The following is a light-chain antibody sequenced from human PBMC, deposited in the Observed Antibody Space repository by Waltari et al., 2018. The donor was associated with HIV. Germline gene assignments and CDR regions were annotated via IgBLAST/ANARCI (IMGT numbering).Light chain of an antibody. J-gene: IGLJ1*01. V-gene: IGLV1-44*01. CDR1: SSNIGSNT. Sequence: QSVLTQPPSASGTPGQRVTFSCSGSSSNIGSNTVNWYQQFPGAAPKLLIYTNNQRPSGVPDRFSGPKSGTSASLAISGLQSEDEAEYYCAVWDDSLNGYVFGPGTKVTVL. CDR3: AVWDDSLNGYV. CDR2: TNN.